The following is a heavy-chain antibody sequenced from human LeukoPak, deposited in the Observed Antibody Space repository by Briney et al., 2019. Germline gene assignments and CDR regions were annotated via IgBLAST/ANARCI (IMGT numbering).Heavy chain of an antibody. D-gene: IGHD4-11*01. CDR2: IYYSENT. V-gene: IGHV4-31*03. CDR3: ARAYRFRLDP. CDR1: GTSFSSCAYS. Sequence: SQTLSLTCTVSGTSFSSCAYSWSWVRQHPGKGLEWIAYIYYSENTYYNPPLKRRVTMSVDTSKNQFSLKLSSVTAADTAVYYCARAYRFRLDPWGQGTLVTVSS. J-gene: IGHJ5*02.